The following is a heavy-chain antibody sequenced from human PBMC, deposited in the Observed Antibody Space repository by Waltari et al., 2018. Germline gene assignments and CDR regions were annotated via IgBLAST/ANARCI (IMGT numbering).Heavy chain of an antibody. J-gene: IGHJ4*02. CDR3: ARLNPSGRRYFDY. D-gene: IGHD3-10*01. Sequence: QLQLQESGPGLVKPSETLSLTCTVSGGSISSSSYYWGWIRQPPGKGLEWIESIYYSGSTYYNPSLKSRVTISVDTSKNQFSLKLSSVTAADTAVYYCARLNPSGRRYFDYWGQGTLVTVSS. CDR1: GGSISSSSYY. CDR2: IYYSGST. V-gene: IGHV4-39*01.